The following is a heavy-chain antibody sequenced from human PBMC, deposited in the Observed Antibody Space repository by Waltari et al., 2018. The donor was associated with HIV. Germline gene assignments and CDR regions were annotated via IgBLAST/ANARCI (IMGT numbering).Heavy chain of an antibody. CDR3: ARKPYCGGDCYEPFDY. Sequence: EVQLVQSGAEVKKPGESLKISCKGSGYSFTSYWIGWVRQMPGKGLEWMGIIYPGDSDTRYSPSFQGQVTISADKSITTAYLQWSSLKASDTAIYYCARKPYCGGDCYEPFDYWGQGTLVTVSS. CDR2: IYPGDSDT. D-gene: IGHD2-21*02. V-gene: IGHV5-51*01. CDR1: GYSFTSYW. J-gene: IGHJ4*02.